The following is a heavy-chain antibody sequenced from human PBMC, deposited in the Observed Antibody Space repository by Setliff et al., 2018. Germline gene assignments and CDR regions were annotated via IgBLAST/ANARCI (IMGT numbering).Heavy chain of an antibody. J-gene: IGHJ1*01. Sequence: GGSLRLSCAVSGFSFSNYWMSWVRQTAGKGLERVAYIKKDGSEKYYVDSVKGRFTISRDNAQNSLYLRMNSLRAEDTAVYYCARVGRVGYYRLVLNYFRHWGQGTPVTVSS. CDR1: GFSFSNYW. D-gene: IGHD3-9*01. CDR3: ARVGRVGYYRLVLNYFRH. V-gene: IGHV3-7*01. CDR2: IKKDGSEK.